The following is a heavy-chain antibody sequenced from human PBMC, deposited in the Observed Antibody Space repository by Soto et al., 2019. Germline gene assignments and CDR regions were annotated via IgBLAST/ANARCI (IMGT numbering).Heavy chain of an antibody. D-gene: IGHD4-17*01. CDR3: ARGLNDYGDYMDWFDP. CDR2: IYYSGST. Sequence: KTSETLSLTCTVSGGSISSYYWSWIRQPPGKGLEWIGYIYYSGSTNYNPSLKSRVTISVDTSKNQFSLKLSSVTAADTAVYYCARGLNDYGDYMDWFDPWGQGTLVTVSS. J-gene: IGHJ5*02. CDR1: GGSISSYY. V-gene: IGHV4-59*01.